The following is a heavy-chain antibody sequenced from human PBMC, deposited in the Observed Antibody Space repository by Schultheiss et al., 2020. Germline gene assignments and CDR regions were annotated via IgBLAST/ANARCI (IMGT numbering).Heavy chain of an antibody. Sequence: WGSLRLSCAASGFTFSDYYMSWIRQAPGKGLEWVSTITGSGGSTYYADSVKGRFTISRDNSKNTLYLQMNSLRAEDTAVYYCAKDRLEQWLDWFDPWGQGLLGTVSS. CDR2: ITGSGGST. CDR1: GFTFSDYY. V-gene: IGHV3-23*01. D-gene: IGHD6-19*01. CDR3: AKDRLEQWLDWFDP. J-gene: IGHJ5*02.